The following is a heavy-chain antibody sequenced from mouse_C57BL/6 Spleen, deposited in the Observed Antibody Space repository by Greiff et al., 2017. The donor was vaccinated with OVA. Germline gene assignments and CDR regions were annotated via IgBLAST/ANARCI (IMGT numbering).Heavy chain of an antibody. Sequence: QVQLQQPGAELVRPGSSVKLSCKASGYTFTSYWMHWVKQRPIQGLEWIGNIDPSDSETHSNQKFTDKATLTVDKSSSTAYMQLSRLTSEDSAVYYCARGVIATVGYFDVWGTGTTVTVSS. D-gene: IGHD1-1*01. CDR1: GYTFTSYW. CDR2: IDPSDSET. J-gene: IGHJ1*03. V-gene: IGHV1-52*01. CDR3: ARGVIATVGYFDV.